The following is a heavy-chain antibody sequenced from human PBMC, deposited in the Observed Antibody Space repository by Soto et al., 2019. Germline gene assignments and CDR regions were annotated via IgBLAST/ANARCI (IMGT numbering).Heavy chain of an antibody. J-gene: IGHJ4*02. CDR1: GSALRSHC. V-gene: IGHV3-33*08. CDR3: ARGAVAAGDFDY. CDR2: IWGDESKK. Sequence: LXLSCADSGSALRSHCMHWVRQAPGKGLEWVAVIWGDESKKYYADSVKGRFTISKDNSKNTLFLQMNTLRVEDTAVYYCARGAVAAGDFDYWGQGTLVTVSS. D-gene: IGHD2-15*01.